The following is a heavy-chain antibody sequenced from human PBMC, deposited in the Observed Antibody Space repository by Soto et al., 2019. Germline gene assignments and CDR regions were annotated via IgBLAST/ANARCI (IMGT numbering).Heavy chain of an antibody. J-gene: IGHJ4*02. CDR3: TTDFVDTAMVTLEETTYSYGSFFDY. CDR1: GFTFSNAW. D-gene: IGHD5-18*01. V-gene: IGHV3-15*07. CDR2: IKSKTDGGTT. Sequence: GGSLRLSCAASGFTFSNAWMNWVRQAPGKGLEWVGRIKSKTDGGTTDYAAPVKGRFTISRDDSKNTLYLQMNSLKTEDTAVYYCTTDFVDTAMVTLEETTYSYGSFFDYWGQGTLVTVSS.